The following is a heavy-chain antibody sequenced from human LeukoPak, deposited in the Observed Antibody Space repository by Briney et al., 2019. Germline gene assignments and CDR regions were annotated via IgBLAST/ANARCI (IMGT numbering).Heavy chain of an antibody. J-gene: IGHJ4*02. CDR1: GFIFSSYG. CDR3: ARRAGGYSHPYDY. D-gene: IGHD4-23*01. Sequence: PGGSLRLSCAASGFIFSSYGMHWVRQAPGKGLEWVAFIRYDGSNTYYADSVKGRFTVSRDTSKNTLYLQMNSLRAEDTAVYYCARRAGGYSHPYDYWGQGILVTVSS. V-gene: IGHV3-30*02. CDR2: IRYDGSNT.